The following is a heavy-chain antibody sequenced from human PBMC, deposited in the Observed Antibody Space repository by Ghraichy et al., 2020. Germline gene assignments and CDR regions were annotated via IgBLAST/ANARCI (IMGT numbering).Heavy chain of an antibody. CDR3: ARDRAVATSVGNFNYIDY. CDR1: GGSISSGDYY. Sequence: SLNISCTVSGGSISSGDYYWSWIRQPPGKGLEWIGYIYYSGNTYYNPSLKSRVTISVDTSKNQFSLKLSSVTAADTAVFYCARDRAVATSVGNFNYIDYWGQGTLVTVSS. D-gene: IGHD4-23*01. V-gene: IGHV4-30-4*01. CDR2: IYYSGNT. J-gene: IGHJ4*02.